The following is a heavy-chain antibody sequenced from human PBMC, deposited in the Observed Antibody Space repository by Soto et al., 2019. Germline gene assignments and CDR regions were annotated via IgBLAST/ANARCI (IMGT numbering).Heavy chain of an antibody. V-gene: IGHV4-4*02. CDR3: ARDAGASRYYGMDV. D-gene: IGHD2-8*02. CDR2: SYHSGAT. J-gene: IGHJ6*02. Sequence: QVQLQESGPALVKPSGTLSLACTVSGASTSSENWWSWVRQAPGKGLEWIGESYHSGATHYSPSLKSRVTISLDKSKNQFFLKLDSVTAADSAVYYCARDAGASRYYGMDVWGQGTKVTVS. CDR1: GASTSSENW.